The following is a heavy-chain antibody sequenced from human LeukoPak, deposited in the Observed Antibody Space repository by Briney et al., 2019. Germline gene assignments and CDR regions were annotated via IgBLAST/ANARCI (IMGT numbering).Heavy chain of an antibody. CDR3: ARGKGQLVRPFDY. V-gene: IGHV3-21*01. Sequence: GGSLRLSCAASGFTFSSYSMNWVRQAPGKGLEWVSSISSSSSYIYYADSVKGRFTISRDNAKNSLYLQMNSLRAEDTAVYYCARGKGQLVRPFDYWGQGTLVTVSP. CDR1: GFTFSSYS. J-gene: IGHJ4*02. D-gene: IGHD6-6*01. CDR2: ISSSSSYI.